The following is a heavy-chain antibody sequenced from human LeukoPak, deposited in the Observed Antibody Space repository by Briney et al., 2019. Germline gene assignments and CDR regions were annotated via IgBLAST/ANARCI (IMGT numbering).Heavy chain of an antibody. Sequence: GGSLRLSCTASGFTFGDYAMSWFRQAPGKGLEWVGFIRSKAHGGTTEYAASVKGRFTISRDDSKSIAYLQMNSLKTEDTAVYYCTRDSAYDSSGWSRFDYWGQGTLVTVSS. J-gene: IGHJ4*02. CDR3: TRDSAYDSSGWSRFDY. CDR2: IRSKAHGGTT. V-gene: IGHV3-49*03. CDR1: GFTFGDYA. D-gene: IGHD6-19*01.